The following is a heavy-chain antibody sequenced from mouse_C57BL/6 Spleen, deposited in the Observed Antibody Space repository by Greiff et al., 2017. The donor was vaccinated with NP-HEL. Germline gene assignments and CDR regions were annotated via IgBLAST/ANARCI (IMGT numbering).Heavy chain of an antibody. V-gene: IGHV5-4*01. Sequence: DVHLVESGGGLVKPGGSLKLSCAASGFTFSSYAMSWVRQTPEKRLEWVATISDGGSYTYYPDNVKGRFTISRDNAKNNLYLQMSHLKSEDTAMYYWARDNYYGSSYYAMDYWGQGTSVTVSS. CDR2: ISDGGSYT. J-gene: IGHJ4*01. CDR1: GFTFSSYA. CDR3: ARDNYYGSSYYAMDY. D-gene: IGHD1-1*01.